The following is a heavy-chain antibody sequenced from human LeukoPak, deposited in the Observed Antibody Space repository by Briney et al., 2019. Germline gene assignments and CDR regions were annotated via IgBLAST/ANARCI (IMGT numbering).Heavy chain of an antibody. V-gene: IGHV1-69*06. CDR3: ARDPTYYDILTGLGPLEY. CDR2: IIPIFGTA. CDR1: GYTFTSYD. J-gene: IGHJ4*02. D-gene: IGHD3-9*01. Sequence: SVKVSCKASGYTFTSYDINWVRQAPGQGLEWMGGIIPIFGTANYAQKFQGRVTITADKSTSTAYMELSSLRSEDTAVYYCARDPTYYDILTGLGPLEYWGQGTLVTASS.